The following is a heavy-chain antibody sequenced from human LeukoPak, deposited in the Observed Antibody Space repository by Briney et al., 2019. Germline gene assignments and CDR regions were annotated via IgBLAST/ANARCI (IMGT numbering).Heavy chain of an antibody. V-gene: IGHV1-18*01. J-gene: IGHJ4*02. CDR1: GYTFTSYG. CDR3: ARPLYDFWSGYLSFDY. D-gene: IGHD3-3*01. CDR2: ISAYNGNT. Sequence: ASVSVSCKASGYTFTSYGMSWVRQAPGQGLEWMGWISAYNGNTNYAQKLQGRVTMTTDTSTSTAYMELRSLRSDDTAVYYCARPLYDFWSGYLSFDYWGQGTLVTVSS.